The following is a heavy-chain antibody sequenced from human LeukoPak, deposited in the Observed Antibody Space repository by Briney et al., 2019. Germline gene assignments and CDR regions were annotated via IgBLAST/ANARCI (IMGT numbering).Heavy chain of an antibody. J-gene: IGHJ4*02. V-gene: IGHV3-66*01. CDR3: AKGILGATKSAFDY. CDR2: IYSGGST. CDR1: GFTVSSNY. Sequence: GGSLRLSCAASGFTVSSNYMSWVRQAPGKGLEWVSVIYSGGSTYYADSVKGRFTISRDDSKNTLYLQMNSLRAEDTAVYYCAKGILGATKSAFDYWGQGTLVTVSS. D-gene: IGHD1-26*01.